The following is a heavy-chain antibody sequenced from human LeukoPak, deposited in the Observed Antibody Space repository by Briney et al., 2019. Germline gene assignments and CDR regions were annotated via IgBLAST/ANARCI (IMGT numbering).Heavy chain of an antibody. CDR1: GFTFTTYW. V-gene: IGHV3-7*01. CDR2: IQQDGTEK. Sequence: GGSLRLSCAASGFTFTTYWMSWVRQAPGKGLEWVANIQQDGTEKYYVDSVKGRFTISRDNAKNSLYLQMNSLRAEDTAVYYCARGALSSGYYPLYPDFDYWGQGTLVTVSS. D-gene: IGHD3-22*01. CDR3: ARGALSSGYYPLYPDFDY. J-gene: IGHJ4*02.